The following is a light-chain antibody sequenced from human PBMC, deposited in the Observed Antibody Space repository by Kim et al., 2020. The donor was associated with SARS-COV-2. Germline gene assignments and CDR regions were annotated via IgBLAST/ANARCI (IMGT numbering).Light chain of an antibody. CDR2: SAS. J-gene: IGKJ2*01. CDR3: QQYGSSRYT. V-gene: IGKV3-20*01. CDR1: QSVTSCY. Sequence: EIVLTQSPGTLSLSPGERATLSCRASQSVTSCYLAWYQQRPGQAPRLLIYSASSRAPGIPDRFSGSGSGTDFSLTISRLEPEDFAMYYCQQYGSSRYTFGQGTKLEI.